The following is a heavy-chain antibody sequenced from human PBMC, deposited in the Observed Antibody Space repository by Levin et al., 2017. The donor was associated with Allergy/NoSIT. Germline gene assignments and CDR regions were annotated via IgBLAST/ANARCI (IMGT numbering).Heavy chain of an antibody. Sequence: KASETLSLTCTVSGGSISSGDYYWSWIRQPPGKGLEWIGYIYNSGSTYYNPSLKSRVTISVDTSKNQFSLKLSSVTAADTAVYYCARSIVVVPAAYYFFDYWGQGTLVTVSS. CDR2: IYNSGST. J-gene: IGHJ4*02. V-gene: IGHV4-30-4*01. CDR1: GGSISSGDYY. D-gene: IGHD2-2*01. CDR3: ARSIVVVPAAYYFFDY.